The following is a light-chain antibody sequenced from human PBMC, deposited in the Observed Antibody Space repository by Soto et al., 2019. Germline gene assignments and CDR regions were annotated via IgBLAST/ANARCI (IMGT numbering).Light chain of an antibody. Sequence: EIQMTQSPLILSASVGDRVTITCRANQSISTWLAWYQQRPGKAPQLLIFGASTLQSRVPPRFSGSGSGTEFTLTISXLQPDDCASYYCQQYKTFSTFGQGTKVDIK. CDR2: GAS. CDR1: QSISTW. CDR3: QQYKTFST. V-gene: IGKV1-5*01. J-gene: IGKJ1*01.